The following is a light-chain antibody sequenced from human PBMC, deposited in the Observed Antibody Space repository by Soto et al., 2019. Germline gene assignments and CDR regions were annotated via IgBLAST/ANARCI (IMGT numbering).Light chain of an antibody. Sequence: EIVLTQSTATLSLSPGERATLSFRASQSVSSYLSWYQQKPGQAPRLLFYDASNRATGIPARFSGSGSGTDFTLTISSLEPEDFAVYYCQQRINWPMTFGQGTRLEIK. V-gene: IGKV3-11*01. J-gene: IGKJ5*01. CDR1: QSVSSY. CDR3: QQRINWPMT. CDR2: DAS.